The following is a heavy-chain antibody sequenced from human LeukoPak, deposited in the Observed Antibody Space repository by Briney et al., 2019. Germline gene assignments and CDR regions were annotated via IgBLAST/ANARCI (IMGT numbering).Heavy chain of an antibody. D-gene: IGHD5-12*01. J-gene: IGHJ4*02. V-gene: IGHV3-23*01. CDR1: GFTFSSYA. CDR3: AKARGYSGYERYDY. Sequence: GGSLRLSCAASGFTFSSYAMSWVRQAPGKGLEWVSAISGSGGSTYYADSVKGRFTISRDNSKNTLYLQMNSLRAEDTAVYYCAKARGYSGYERYDYWGQGTLVTVSS. CDR2: ISGSGGST.